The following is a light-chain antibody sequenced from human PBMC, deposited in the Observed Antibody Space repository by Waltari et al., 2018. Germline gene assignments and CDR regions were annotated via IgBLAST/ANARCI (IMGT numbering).Light chain of an antibody. CDR2: AVT. Sequence: QSALTQPPSASGSPGQSVTISCTGTSIDAGEHNYVALYQQHPGRAPKLLIYAVTRRPSGVPDRFSGSQCGIPATLTVSGIQAEDEADYYCCTHVGNANYVFGTGTRVTVL. CDR3: CTHVGNANYV. CDR1: SIDAGEHNY. V-gene: IGLV2-8*01. J-gene: IGLJ1*01.